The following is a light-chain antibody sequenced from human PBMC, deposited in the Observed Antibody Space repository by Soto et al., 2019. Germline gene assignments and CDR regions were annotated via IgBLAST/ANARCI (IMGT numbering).Light chain of an antibody. Sequence: QSALTQPASLSGSPGQSITISCTGTSSDIGAYDYVSWFQQHPGKAPKLMISEVNNRPSGVSNRFSGSKSGNTAYLTISGLQVEDEAEYFCSSYTTTSTWVFGGGTQLTVL. CDR1: SSDIGAYDY. CDR2: EVN. CDR3: SSYTTTSTWV. J-gene: IGLJ3*02. V-gene: IGLV2-14*01.